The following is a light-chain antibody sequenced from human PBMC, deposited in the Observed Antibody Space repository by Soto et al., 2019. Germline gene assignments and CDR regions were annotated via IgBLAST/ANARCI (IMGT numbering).Light chain of an antibody. J-gene: IGKJ1*01. CDR2: AAS. Sequence: DIQMTQSPSSVSASVGDRVTITCRASQGISTWLAWYQQKPGTAPKLLIYAASRLQSRVPSRFSGSGSGTEFTLTISSLQPEDFATYFCQQASSFPWTFGQGTKVDIK. CDR3: QQASSFPWT. CDR1: QGISTW. V-gene: IGKV1-12*01.